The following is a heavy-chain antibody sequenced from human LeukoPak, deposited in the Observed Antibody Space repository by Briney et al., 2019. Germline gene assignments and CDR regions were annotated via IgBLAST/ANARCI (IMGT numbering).Heavy chain of an antibody. V-gene: IGHV3-23*01. CDR1: GFTFSSYA. CDR3: AKAPPGAYYDSTGYH. J-gene: IGHJ1*01. D-gene: IGHD3-22*01. CDR2: ISSSSDST. Sequence: GGSLRLSCAAAGFTFSSYAMSWVRQAPGKGLEWVSAISSSSDSTYYADSVKGRFTISRANSKNTLYLQMNSLRAEDTAVYYCAKAPPGAYYDSTGYHWGQGTLVTVSS.